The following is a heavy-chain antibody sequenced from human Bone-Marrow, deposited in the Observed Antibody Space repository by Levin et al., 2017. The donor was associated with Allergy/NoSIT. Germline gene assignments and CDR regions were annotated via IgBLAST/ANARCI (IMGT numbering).Heavy chain of an antibody. D-gene: IGHD2-15*01. CDR1: GFTFSSYW. CDR3: ARDPSAFLGYCSGGSCLPWFDP. J-gene: IGHJ5*02. CDR2: INFDGSNT. V-gene: IGHV3-74*01. Sequence: GGSLRLSCAVSGFTFSSYWMHWVRHAPGKGLVWVSHINFDGSNTLYADSVKGRFTISRDNAKNTLYLQMHNLRAEDTAVYYCARDPSAFLGYCSGGSCLPWFDPWGQGTLVTVSS.